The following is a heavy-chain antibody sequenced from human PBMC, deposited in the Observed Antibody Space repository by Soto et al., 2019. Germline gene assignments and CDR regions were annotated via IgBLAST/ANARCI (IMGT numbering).Heavy chain of an antibody. D-gene: IGHD6-19*01. V-gene: IGHV4-59*01. CDR1: GGSISSYY. CDR2: IYYSGST. J-gene: IGHJ5*02. CDR3: ARPDWPSAWLNWLDT. Sequence: PSETLSLTCTVSGGSISSYYWSWIRQPPGKGLEWIGYIYYSGSTNYNPSLKSRVTISVDTSKNQFSLKLSSVTAADTAVYYCARPDWPSAWLNWLDTWGQGTLVTVSS.